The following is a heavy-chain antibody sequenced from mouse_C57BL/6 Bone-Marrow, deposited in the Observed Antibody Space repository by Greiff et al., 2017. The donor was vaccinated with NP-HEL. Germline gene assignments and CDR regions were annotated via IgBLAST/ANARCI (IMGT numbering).Heavy chain of an antibody. CDR1: GYTFTSYW. J-gene: IGHJ2*01. Sequence: QVQLQQPGAELVKPGASVKLSCKASGYTFTSYWMQWVKQRPGQGLEWIGEIDPSDSYPNSNQQFKGKATLTVDTSSSTASMQLSSLTSEDSAVYYCATDGYYPYYFDYWGQGTTLTVSS. V-gene: IGHV1-50*01. D-gene: IGHD2-3*01. CDR3: ATDGYYPYYFDY. CDR2: IDPSDSYP.